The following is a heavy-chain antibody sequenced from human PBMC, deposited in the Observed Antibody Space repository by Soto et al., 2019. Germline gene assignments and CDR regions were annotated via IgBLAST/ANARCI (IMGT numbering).Heavy chain of an antibody. D-gene: IGHD2-21*01. CDR1: GFTFSSYW. CDR3: ARDGEGY. Sequence: QLGGSLRLSCAASGFTFSSYWMHWVRQVPGEGLVWVSRINTDGSETNYADSVKGRFTVSRDNAKNTQYLQMNSLRAEDTAVYYCARDGEGYWGQGTLVTVSS. CDR2: INTDGSET. J-gene: IGHJ4*02. V-gene: IGHV3-74*01.